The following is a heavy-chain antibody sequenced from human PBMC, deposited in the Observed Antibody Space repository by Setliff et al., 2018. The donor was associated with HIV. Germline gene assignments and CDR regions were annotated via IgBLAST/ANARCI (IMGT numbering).Heavy chain of an antibody. CDR1: GYSFPDFF. D-gene: IGHD7-27*01. CDR3: ARQLSNSFDF. CDR2: ISPRIGDT. Sequence: ASVKVSCKASGYSFPDFFIHWVRQAPGQGLEWMGWISPRIGDTRIAKTFRGRVTMTRDTSLNTASVEVGGLRSDDTAVYFCARQLSNSFDFWGQGTLVTVSS. J-gene: IGHJ5*01. V-gene: IGHV1-2*02.